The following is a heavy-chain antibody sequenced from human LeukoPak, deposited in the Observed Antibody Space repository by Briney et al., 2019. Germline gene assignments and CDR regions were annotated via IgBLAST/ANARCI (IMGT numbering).Heavy chain of an antibody. CDR3: AKGEMAPNDAFDI. CDR2: ISYDGSNK. Sequence: GGSLRLSCAASGFTFSSYAMHWVRQAPGKGLEWVAVISYDGSNKYYADSVKGRFTISRDNAKNSLYLQMNSLRAEDTALYYCAKGEMAPNDAFDIWGQGTMVTVSS. J-gene: IGHJ3*02. CDR1: GFTFSSYA. V-gene: IGHV3-30-3*01. D-gene: IGHD5-24*01.